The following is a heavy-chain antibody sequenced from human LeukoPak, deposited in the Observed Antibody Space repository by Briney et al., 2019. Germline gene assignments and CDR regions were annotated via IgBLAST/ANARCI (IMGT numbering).Heavy chain of an antibody. J-gene: IGHJ5*02. CDR2: ISSSSSYI. CDR3: ARDLTTGSNWFDP. V-gene: IGHV3-21*01. Sequence: GGSLRLSCAASGFTFSSYSMNWVRQAPGKGLEWVSSISSSSSYIYYADSVKGRFTISRDNAKNSLYLQMNSQRAEDTAVHYCARDLTTGSNWFDPWGQGTLVTVSS. D-gene: IGHD4/OR15-4a*01. CDR1: GFTFSSYS.